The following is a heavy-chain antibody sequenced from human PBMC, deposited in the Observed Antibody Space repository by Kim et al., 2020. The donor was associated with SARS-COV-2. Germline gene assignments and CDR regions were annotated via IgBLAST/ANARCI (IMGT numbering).Heavy chain of an antibody. Sequence: SVKVSCKASGGTFSSYAISWVRQAPGQGLEWMGGIIPIFGTANYAQKFQGRVTITADESTSTAYMELSSLRSEDTAVYYCARDARGFGVVISDGMDVWGQGTTVTVSS. CDR1: GGTFSSYA. CDR3: ARDARGFGVVISDGMDV. J-gene: IGHJ6*02. CDR2: IIPIFGTA. D-gene: IGHD3-3*01. V-gene: IGHV1-69*13.